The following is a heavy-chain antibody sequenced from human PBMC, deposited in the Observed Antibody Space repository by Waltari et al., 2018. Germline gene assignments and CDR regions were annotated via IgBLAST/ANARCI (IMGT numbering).Heavy chain of an antibody. CDR1: GGSFSGFY. D-gene: IGHD6-6*01. Sequence: QVQLQQWGAGLLKHSETLSLTCAVYGGSFSGFYWSWIRQPPGTGLGWIGEINHSGSTNYNPSLKSRVTISVDTSKNQFSLKLSSVTAADTAVYYCARASSIAARRAKYYYYYYGMDVWGQGTTVTVSS. J-gene: IGHJ6*02. V-gene: IGHV4-34*01. CDR3: ARASSIAARRAKYYYYYYGMDV. CDR2: INHSGST.